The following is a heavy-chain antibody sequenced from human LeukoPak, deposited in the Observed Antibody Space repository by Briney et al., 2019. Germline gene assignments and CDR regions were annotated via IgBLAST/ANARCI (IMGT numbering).Heavy chain of an antibody. J-gene: IGHJ4*02. CDR1: GFTFSSYA. CDR3: ASGVAAAED. CDR2: IYSGGST. V-gene: IGHV3-66*01. Sequence: GGSLRLSCAASGFTFSSYAMSWVRQAPGKGLEWVSVIYSGGSTYYADSVKGRFTISRDNSKTTLYLQMNSLRAEDTAVYYCASGVAAAEDWGQGTLVTVSS. D-gene: IGHD6-13*01.